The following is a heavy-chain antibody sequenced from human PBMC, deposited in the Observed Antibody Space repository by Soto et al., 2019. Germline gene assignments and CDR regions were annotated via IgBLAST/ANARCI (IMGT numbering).Heavy chain of an antibody. V-gene: IGHV3-48*02. CDR1: GFTFSSYV. J-gene: IGHJ4*02. CDR2: ISLSSSTR. CDR3: ARGAGFFDY. Sequence: EVQLVESGGGLVQPGGSLRLSCAASGFTFSSYVINWVRQAPGKGLEWISFISLSSSTRYYADSVRGRFNISRDNAKSSLYLQMNSLRDEDTAVYYCARGAGFFDYWGQGTLVTVSS.